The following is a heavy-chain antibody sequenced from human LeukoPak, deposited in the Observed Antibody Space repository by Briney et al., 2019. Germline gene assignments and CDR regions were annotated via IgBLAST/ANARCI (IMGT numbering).Heavy chain of an antibody. CDR2: IIPILGIA. V-gene: IGHV1-69*04. CDR1: GGTFSSYA. Sequence: EASVKVSCKASGGTFSSYAISWMRQAPGQGLEWMGRIIPILGIANYAQKFQGRVTITADKSTSTAYMELSSLRSEDTAVYYCARVGFSGDFDYWGQGTLVTVSS. D-gene: IGHD1-1*01. J-gene: IGHJ4*02. CDR3: ARVGFSGDFDY.